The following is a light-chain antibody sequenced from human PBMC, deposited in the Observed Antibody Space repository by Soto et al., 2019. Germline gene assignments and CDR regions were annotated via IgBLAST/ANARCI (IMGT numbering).Light chain of an antibody. J-gene: IGLJ1*01. CDR3: SSYAGTTNV. V-gene: IGLV2-8*01. Sequence: LTQPPSASVSPGQAVAICCTGTSSDVGGYNYVSWYQQHPGKAPKLMIYEVNKRPSGVPDRFSGSKSGNTASLTVSGLQAEDEAHYYCSSYAGTTNVFGTGTKVTVL. CDR1: SSDVGGYNY. CDR2: EVN.